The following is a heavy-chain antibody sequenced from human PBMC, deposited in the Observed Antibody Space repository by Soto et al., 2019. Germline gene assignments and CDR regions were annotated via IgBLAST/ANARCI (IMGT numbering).Heavy chain of an antibody. CDR3: ARYFDSPRGFEP. CDR1: GYTFTGYY. V-gene: IGHV1-46*01. J-gene: IGHJ5*02. D-gene: IGHD3-9*01. CDR2: INPSGGST. Sequence: ASVKVSCKASGYTFTGYYMHWVRQAPGQGLEWMGIINPSGGSTSYAQKFQGRVTITRDTSASTAYMELSSLRSEDTAVYYCARYFDSPRGFEPWGQGTLVTVSS.